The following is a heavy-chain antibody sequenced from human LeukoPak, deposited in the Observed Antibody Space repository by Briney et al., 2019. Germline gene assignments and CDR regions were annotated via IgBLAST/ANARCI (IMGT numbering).Heavy chain of an antibody. CDR1: GGSFSGYY. Sequence: SETLSLTCAVYGGSFSGYYWSWIRQPPGKGLEWTGEINHSGSTNYNPSLKSRVTISVDMSKNQFSLKLSSVTAADTAVYYCARDPNYDILTGYYRGYHFDYWGQGTLVTVSS. CDR2: INHSGST. D-gene: IGHD3-9*01. V-gene: IGHV4-34*01. J-gene: IGHJ4*02. CDR3: ARDPNYDILTGYYRGYHFDY.